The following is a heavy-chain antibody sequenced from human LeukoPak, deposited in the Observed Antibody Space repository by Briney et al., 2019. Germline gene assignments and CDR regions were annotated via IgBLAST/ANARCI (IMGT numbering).Heavy chain of an antibody. V-gene: IGHV3-11*06. D-gene: IGHD3-16*01. J-gene: IGHJ4*02. CDR1: GFPFSDYY. CDR3: ARWRSKGALGY. CDR2: ISTSSGFT. Sequence: GGPLRHSCAASGFPFSDYYMTWIRQVPGKGLEWVAYISTSSGFTKYPDSLKGRCTISRDNAKKSLYLQMTSLRAEDTAVYSCARWRSKGALGYWGQGNLVTVSS.